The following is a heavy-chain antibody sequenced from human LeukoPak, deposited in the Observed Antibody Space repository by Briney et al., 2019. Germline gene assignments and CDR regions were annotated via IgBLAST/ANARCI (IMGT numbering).Heavy chain of an antibody. CDR2: INPNGGST. CDR3: ARDSYGWSDLDY. Sequence: ASVKVSCKASGYTFTSYYMHWVRQAPGQGLEWMGIINPNGGSTSYAQKLQGRVTMTRDTSTSTVYMELSSLRSEDTAVYYCARDSYGWSDLDYWGQGTLVTVSS. J-gene: IGHJ4*02. D-gene: IGHD6-19*01. V-gene: IGHV1-46*01. CDR1: GYTFTSYY.